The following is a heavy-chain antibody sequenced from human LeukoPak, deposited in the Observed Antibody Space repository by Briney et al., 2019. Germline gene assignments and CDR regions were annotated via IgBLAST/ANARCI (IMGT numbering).Heavy chain of an antibody. D-gene: IGHD6-6*01. Sequence: PGGSLRLSCAASGFTFDDYGMSWVRQAPGKGLEWVSAISGSGGSTYYADSVKGRFTISRDNSKDTLYLQMNSLRAEDTAVYYCAKDREYSSSWGGFDYWGQGTLVTVSS. CDR1: GFTFDDYG. CDR2: ISGSGGST. CDR3: AKDREYSSSWGGFDY. V-gene: IGHV3-23*01. J-gene: IGHJ4*02.